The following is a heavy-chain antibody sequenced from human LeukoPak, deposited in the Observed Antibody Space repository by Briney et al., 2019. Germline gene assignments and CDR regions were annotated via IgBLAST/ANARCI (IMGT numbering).Heavy chain of an antibody. V-gene: IGHV3-73*01. CDR2: IRSKANSYAT. CDR1: GFTFSGSA. D-gene: IGHD5-24*01. CDR3: TRRDGYNFVDY. Sequence: GGSLRLSCAASGFTFSGSAMHWVRQASGKGLEWVGRIRSKANSYATAYAASVKGRFTISRDDSKNTAYLQMNSLKPEDTAVYYCTRRDGYNFVDYWGQGTLVTVSS. J-gene: IGHJ4*02.